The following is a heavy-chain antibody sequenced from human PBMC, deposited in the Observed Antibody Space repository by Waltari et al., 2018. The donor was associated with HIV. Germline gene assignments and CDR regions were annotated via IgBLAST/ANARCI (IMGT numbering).Heavy chain of an antibody. CDR2: FYPGYSET. J-gene: IGHJ4*02. V-gene: IGHV5-51*01. CDR1: GYSFTDYW. D-gene: IGHD4-17*01. Sequence: EVQLVQSGAEVKKPGESLKISCKGSGYSFTDYWIGWVRQMPGTGLEWLGLFYPGYSETRDSPSFQVQVTISADKSISTAYLQWSSLKASDTAMYYCARLRVLTTVTIESIGSGFDYWGQGTLVTVSS. CDR3: ARLRVLTTVTIESIGSGFDY.